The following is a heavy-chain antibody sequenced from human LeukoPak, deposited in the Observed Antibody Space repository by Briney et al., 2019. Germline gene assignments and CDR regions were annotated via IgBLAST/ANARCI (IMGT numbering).Heavy chain of an antibody. J-gene: IGHJ4*02. V-gene: IGHV1-8*02. CDR2: MNPNSGNT. CDR3: ARVEGPRIFDY. Sequence: GASVKVSCKASGYTFTSYGISWVRQAPGQGLEWMGWMNPNSGNTGYAQKFQGRVTMTRNTSISTAYMELSSLRSEDTAVYYCARVEGPRIFDYWGQGTLVTVSS. D-gene: IGHD1-14*01. CDR1: GYTFTSYG.